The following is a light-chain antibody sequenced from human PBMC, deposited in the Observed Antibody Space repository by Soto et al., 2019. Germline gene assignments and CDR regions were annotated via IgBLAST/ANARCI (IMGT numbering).Light chain of an antibody. CDR1: SIDIGSYNY. Sequence: QSVLTQPASVSGSPGQSITISCTGTSIDIGSYNYVSWYQQHPGKAPKLIIYDVSNRPSGVSDRFSGSKSGNTASLTISGLRAEDEADYYCSSYASSSTLRVFGGGTKVTVL. CDR2: DVS. J-gene: IGLJ2*01. V-gene: IGLV2-14*03. CDR3: SSYASSSTLRV.